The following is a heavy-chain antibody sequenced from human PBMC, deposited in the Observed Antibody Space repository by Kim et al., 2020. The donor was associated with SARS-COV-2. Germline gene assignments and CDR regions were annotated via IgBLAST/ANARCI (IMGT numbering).Heavy chain of an antibody. J-gene: IGHJ4*02. CDR1: GGSISSSSYY. D-gene: IGHD2-15*01. CDR2: IYYSGST. Sequence: SETLSLTCTVSGGSISSSSYYWGWIRQPPGKGLEWIGSIYYSGSTYYNPSLKSRVTISVDTSKNQFSLKLSSVTAADTAVYYCARLSRGWLLLDEYYFDYWGQGTLVTVSS. CDR3: ARLSRGWLLLDEYYFDY. V-gene: IGHV4-39*01.